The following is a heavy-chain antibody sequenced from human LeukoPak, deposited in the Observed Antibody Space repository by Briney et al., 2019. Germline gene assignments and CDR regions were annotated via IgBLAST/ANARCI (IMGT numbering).Heavy chain of an antibody. CDR3: AKDSRGTTTTIYYFDC. V-gene: IGHV3-23*01. J-gene: IGHJ4*02. CDR1: GFTFSTYA. CDR2: ISGGGSYT. Sequence: GGSLRLSCAASGFTFSTYAMTWFRQAPGKGLEWVSGISGGGSYTYYADSVKGRFTISRDNSKNTLSLQMNSLRAEDTAVYYCAKDSRGTTTTIYYFDCWGQGTLVTVSS. D-gene: IGHD4-17*01.